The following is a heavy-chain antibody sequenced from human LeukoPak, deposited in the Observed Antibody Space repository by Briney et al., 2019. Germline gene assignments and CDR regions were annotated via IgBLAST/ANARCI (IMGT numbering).Heavy chain of an antibody. Sequence: GGSLRLSCAASGFTFRNYAVSWVRQAPGKGLEWVSTVSGSDDTTYYPDSVKGRFTISRDNSKNTLYLQMNSLRAEDTAVYYCAKAVAGYWYFDLWGRGTLVTVSS. CDR3: AKAVAGYWYFDL. D-gene: IGHD6-19*01. J-gene: IGHJ2*01. CDR2: VSGSDDTT. CDR1: GFTFRNYA. V-gene: IGHV3-23*01.